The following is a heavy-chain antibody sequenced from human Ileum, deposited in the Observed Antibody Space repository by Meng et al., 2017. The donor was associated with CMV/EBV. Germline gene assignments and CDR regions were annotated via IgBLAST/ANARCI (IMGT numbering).Heavy chain of an antibody. D-gene: IGHD5-12*01. CDR2: IYWDDDK. J-gene: IGHJ4*02. Sequence: TSSGLSHSTSGGGVGWVRQPQGKALGWLALIYWDDDKRYSPYLESRLTITKDTSKNQMVLTMTNMGPEDTATYYCAQLIVSTISFDYWGQGTLVTVSS. CDR3: AQLIVSTISFDY. CDR1: GLSHSTSGGG. V-gene: IGHV2-5*02.